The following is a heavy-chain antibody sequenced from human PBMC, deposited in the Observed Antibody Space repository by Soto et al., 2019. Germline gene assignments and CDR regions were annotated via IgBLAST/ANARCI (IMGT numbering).Heavy chain of an antibody. D-gene: IGHD2-2*01. J-gene: IGHJ6*03. Sequence: PGGSLRLSCAASGFTFSSYWMSWVRQAPGKGLEWVANIKQDGSEKYYVDSVKGRFTISRDNAKNSLYLQMNSLRAEDTAVYYCARMGVGYCSSTSCHYYYYYMDVWGKGTTVTVSS. CDR3: ARMGVGYCSSTSCHYYYYYMDV. V-gene: IGHV3-7*01. CDR2: IKQDGSEK. CDR1: GFTFSSYW.